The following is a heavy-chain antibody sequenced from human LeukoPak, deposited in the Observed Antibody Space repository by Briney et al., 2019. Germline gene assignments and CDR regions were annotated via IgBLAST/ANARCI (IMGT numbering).Heavy chain of an antibody. CDR1: GFTFSSYD. D-gene: IGHD2-2*01. CDR3: ARALRIVVVPAAPQPWFDP. Sequence: GGSLRLSCAASGFTFSSYDMHWVRQATGKGLEWVSAIGTAGDTYYPGSVKGRFTISRENAKNSLYLQMNSLRAEDTAVYYCARALRIVVVPAAPQPWFDPWGQGTLVTVSS. J-gene: IGHJ5*02. V-gene: IGHV3-13*01. CDR2: IGTAGDT.